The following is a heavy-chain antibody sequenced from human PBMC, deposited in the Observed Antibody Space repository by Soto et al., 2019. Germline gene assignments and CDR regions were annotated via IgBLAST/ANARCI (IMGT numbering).Heavy chain of an antibody. CDR3: AKTATYVDGYDNTGYSSEDY. CDR2: ISHDGSKR. Sequence: GSLRLSCEVSGFTFSDFGLDWVRPAPGKGLEWVAIISHDGSKRFYADSVKGRFTISRDDSKNTLYLQMSSLRPEDTALYYCAKTATYVDGYDNTGYSSEDYWGHGTLVTVSS. V-gene: IGHV3-30*18. D-gene: IGHD3-22*01. J-gene: IGHJ4*01. CDR1: GFTFSDFG.